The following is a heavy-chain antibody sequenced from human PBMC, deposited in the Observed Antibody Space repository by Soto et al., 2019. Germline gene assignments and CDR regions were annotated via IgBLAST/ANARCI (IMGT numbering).Heavy chain of an antibody. J-gene: IGHJ5*02. D-gene: IGHD2-2*01. Sequence: PSETLSLTCTVSGGSISSSSYYWGWIRQPPGKGLEWIGSIYYSGSTYYNPSLKSRVTISVDTSKNQFSLKLSSVTAADTAVYYCARRSGYCSSTGCLWGSWFDPWGQGTLVTVSS. CDR1: GGSISSSSYY. V-gene: IGHV4-39*01. CDR3: ARRSGYCSSTGCLWGSWFDP. CDR2: IYYSGST.